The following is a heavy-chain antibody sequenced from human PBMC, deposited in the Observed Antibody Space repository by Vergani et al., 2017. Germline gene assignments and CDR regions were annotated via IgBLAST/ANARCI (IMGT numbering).Heavy chain of an antibody. CDR3: ARMIAAAGTEYFDY. J-gene: IGHJ4*02. Sequence: QVQLQESGPGLVKPSETLSLTCTVSGGSINSYYWSWIRQPPGKGLEWIGYIYYSGSTNYNPSLKSRVTISVDTSKKQFSLKLSSVTAADTAVYYCARMIAAAGTEYFDYWGQGTLVTVSS. CDR1: GGSINSYY. D-gene: IGHD6-13*01. CDR2: IYYSGST. V-gene: IGHV4-59*01.